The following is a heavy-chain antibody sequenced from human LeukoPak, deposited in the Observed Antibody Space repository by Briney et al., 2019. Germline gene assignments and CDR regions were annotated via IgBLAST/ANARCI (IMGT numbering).Heavy chain of an antibody. V-gene: IGHV4-39*01. CDR1: GGSISSYY. D-gene: IGHD3-3*01. CDR2: IYYSGST. J-gene: IGHJ4*02. Sequence: PSETLSLTCTVSGGSISSYYWSWIRQPPGKGLEWIGSIYYSGSTYYNPSLKSRVTISVDTSKNQFSLKLSSVAAADTAVYYCARRTEWPKYYFDYWGQGTLVTVSS. CDR3: ARRTEWPKYYFDY.